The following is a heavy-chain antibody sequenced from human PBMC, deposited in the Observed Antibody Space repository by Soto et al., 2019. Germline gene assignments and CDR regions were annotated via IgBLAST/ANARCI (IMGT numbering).Heavy chain of an antibody. J-gene: IGHJ4*02. CDR1: GFTFSTYG. D-gene: IGHD5-18*01. CDR2: IWYDGSNK. V-gene: IGHV3-33*01. CDR3: GIDWALGDTAVVDS. Sequence: QVQLVESGGGVVQPGKSLRLSCAASGFTFSTYGMHWVRQAPGKGLEWVAVIWYDGSNKYHGDSLKGRFTISRDNSKNTLYLQIHNLRAEDTAVYYCGIDWALGDTAVVDSWGQGTLVTVSS.